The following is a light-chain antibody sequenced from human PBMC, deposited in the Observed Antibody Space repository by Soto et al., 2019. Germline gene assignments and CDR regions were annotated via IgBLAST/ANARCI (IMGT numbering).Light chain of an antibody. CDR3: LQDYDYPLS. CDR1: QGIRNY. CDR2: AAS. J-gene: IGKJ4*01. Sequence: AIQMTQCPSSLSASIGDIVTITCRSSQGIRNYLGWYQQKPAKAPKLLIFAASTLQDGAPSRFSGSGSGTDFPLTISSLQPEDFATYYCLQDYDYPLSFGGGTK. V-gene: IGKV1-6*01.